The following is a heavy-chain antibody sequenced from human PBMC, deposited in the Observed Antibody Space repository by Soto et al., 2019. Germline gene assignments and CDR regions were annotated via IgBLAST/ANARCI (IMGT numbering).Heavy chain of an antibody. V-gene: IGHV4-30-2*01. CDR1: GGSISSVDYS. Sequence: PSETLSLTCAVSGGSISSVDYSWSWIRQPPGEGLEWIGYIYHIGSTYYNPSLKSRVTISVDRSKNQFSLKLSSVTAADTAVYYCARGGSYYSGLDYWGQGTLVTVSS. D-gene: IGHD1-26*01. CDR2: IYHIGST. CDR3: ARGGSYYSGLDY. J-gene: IGHJ4*02.